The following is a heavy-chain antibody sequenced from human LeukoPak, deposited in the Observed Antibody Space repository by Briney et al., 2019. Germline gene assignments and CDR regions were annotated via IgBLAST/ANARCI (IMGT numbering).Heavy chain of an antibody. D-gene: IGHD2-21*02. V-gene: IGHV1-69*02. CDR1: GGTFSSYT. CDR2: IIPILGIA. J-gene: IGHJ4*02. CDR3: TTYCGGDCYSFFDY. Sequence: GASVKVSCKASGGTFSSYTISWVRQAPGQGLEWMGRIIPILGIANYAQKFQGRVTITADKSTSTAYMELSSQRSEDTAVYYCTTYCGGDCYSFFDYWGQGTLVTVSS.